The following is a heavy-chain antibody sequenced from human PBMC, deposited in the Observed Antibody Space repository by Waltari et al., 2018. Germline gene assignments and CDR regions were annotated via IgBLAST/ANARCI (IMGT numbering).Heavy chain of an antibody. CDR2: IYYSGST. V-gene: IGHV4-39*07. D-gene: IGHD3-16*01. CDR3: ASYDYIWGSVDY. J-gene: IGHJ4*02. CDR1: GGSISSSSYY. Sequence: QLQLQESGPGLVKPSETLSLTCTVSGGSISSSSYYWGWIRQPPGKVLEWIGSIYYSGSTYYNPSLKSRVTISVDTSKNQFSLKLSSVTAADTAVYYCASYDYIWGSVDYWGQGTLVTVSS.